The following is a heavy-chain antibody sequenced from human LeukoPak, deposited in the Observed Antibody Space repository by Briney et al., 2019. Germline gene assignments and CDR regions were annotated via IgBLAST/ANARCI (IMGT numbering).Heavy chain of an antibody. V-gene: IGHV3-30*04. CDR1: GFTFSSYA. CDR3: ARDRAYYDILTGYYPHYYYYYYMDV. CDR2: ISYDGSNK. Sequence: GRSLRLSCAASGFTFSSYAMHWVRQAPGKGPEWVAVISYDGSNKYYADSVKGRFTISRDNSKNTLYLQMNSLRAEDTAVYYCARDRAYYDILTGYYPHYYYYYYMDVWGKGTTVTVSS. J-gene: IGHJ6*03. D-gene: IGHD3-9*01.